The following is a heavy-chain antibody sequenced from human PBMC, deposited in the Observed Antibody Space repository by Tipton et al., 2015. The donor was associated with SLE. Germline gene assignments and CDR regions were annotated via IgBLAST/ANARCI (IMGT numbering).Heavy chain of an antibody. CDR1: GGSFSDYY. CDR3: ARGRYGSGPFGGY. V-gene: IGHV4-34*01. D-gene: IGHD3-10*01. J-gene: IGHJ4*02. CDR2: INHSGST. Sequence: TLSLTCAVYGGSFSDYYWSWIRQPPGKGLEWIGEINHSGSTNYNPSLKSRVTISVDTSKNQFSLKLSSVTAADTAVYYCARGRYGSGPFGGYWGQGTLVTVSS.